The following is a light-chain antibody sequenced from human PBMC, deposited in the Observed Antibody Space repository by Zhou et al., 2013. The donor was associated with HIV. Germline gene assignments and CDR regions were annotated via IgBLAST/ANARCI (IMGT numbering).Light chain of an antibody. CDR1: QSISSTY. V-gene: IGKV3-20*01. J-gene: IGKJ3*01. CDR2: GAS. CDR3: QQYGSF. Sequence: EIVLTQSPGTLSLSPGERATLSCRASQSISSTYLAWYQQKPGQAPRLLIYGASIRATGIPDRFSGSESGTDFTLTISRLEPEDFAVYFCQQYGSFFGPWDQRWISN.